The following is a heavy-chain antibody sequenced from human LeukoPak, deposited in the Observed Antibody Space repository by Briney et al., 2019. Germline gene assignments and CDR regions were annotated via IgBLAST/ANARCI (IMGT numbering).Heavy chain of an antibody. CDR3: AEDPQWDYVWGSYRSYFDY. CDR1: GFSFGSYW. Sequence: PGGSLRLSCVASGFSFGSYWMNWVRQAPGKGLDWVAVTLEDGRYQSYSDSVKGRFTISRDNSKNTLFLQMNSLRAEDTAVYYCAEDPQWDYVWGSYRSYFDYWGQGTLVTVSS. D-gene: IGHD3-16*02. V-gene: IGHV3-30*18. CDR2: TLEDGRYQ. J-gene: IGHJ4*02.